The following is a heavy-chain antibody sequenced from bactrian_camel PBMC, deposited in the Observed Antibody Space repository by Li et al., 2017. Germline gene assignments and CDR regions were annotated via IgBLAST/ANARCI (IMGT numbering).Heavy chain of an antibody. Sequence: HVQLVESGGALVQPGESLILSCAASGFTFSSYPMTWVRQAPGKGLEWVSAIGSDGRNTAYADSLKGRFTISRDNAKNTVYLQMISLKPEDTAMYYCAADRSCASWNIRTTLSCSSPYWGQGTQVTVS. CDR1: GFTFSSYP. CDR3: AADRSCASWNIRTTLSCSSPY. V-gene: IGHV3S6*01. D-gene: IGHD5*01. J-gene: IGHJ4*01. CDR2: IGSDGRNT.